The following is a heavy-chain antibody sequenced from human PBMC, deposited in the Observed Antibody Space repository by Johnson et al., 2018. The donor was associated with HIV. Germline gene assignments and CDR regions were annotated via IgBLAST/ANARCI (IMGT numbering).Heavy chain of an antibody. V-gene: IGHV3-30*03. J-gene: IGHJ3*02. CDR3: ALISAAAGSDDAFDI. CDR2: ISYDGSNK. CDR1: GFTFSSYC. Sequence: VQLVESGGGVVQPGRSLRLSCAASGFTFSSYCMHWVRQAPGKGLEWVAVISYDGSNKYYADSVKGRFTISRDNSKNPLYLQMNSLRAEDTAVYYCALISAAAGSDDAFDIWGQGTMVTVSS. D-gene: IGHD6-13*01.